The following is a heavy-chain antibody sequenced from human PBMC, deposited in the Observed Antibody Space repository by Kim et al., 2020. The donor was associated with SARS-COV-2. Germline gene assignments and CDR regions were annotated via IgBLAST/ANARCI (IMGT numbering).Heavy chain of an antibody. J-gene: IGHJ4*02. CDR1: GFSGGGFGDAW. Sequence: GGSLRLSCAASGFSGGGFGDAWLSWVRQAPGKGLEWVGRVLNQGRTDYAAPVKGRFTISRDDSTHTLYLHMNSLEIGDTAVYYCVWQTHWSGHFRWGQGALVTVSS. D-gene: IGHD3-3*01. CDR3: VWQTHWSGHFR. CDR2: VLNQGRT. V-gene: IGHV3-15*01.